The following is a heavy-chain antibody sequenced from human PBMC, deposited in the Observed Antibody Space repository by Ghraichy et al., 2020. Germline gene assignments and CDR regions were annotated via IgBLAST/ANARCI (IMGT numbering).Heavy chain of an antibody. D-gene: IGHD4-23*01. CDR2: IYYSGST. CDR3: ARDYGGIIDY. CDR1: GGSISSYY. V-gene: IGHV4-59*01. J-gene: IGHJ4*02. Sequence: SETLSLTCTVSGGSISSYYWSWIRQPPGKGLEWIGYIYYSGSTSYNPSLKSRVTISVDTSKNQFSLKLSSVTAADTAVYYCARDYGGIIDYWGQGTLVTVSS.